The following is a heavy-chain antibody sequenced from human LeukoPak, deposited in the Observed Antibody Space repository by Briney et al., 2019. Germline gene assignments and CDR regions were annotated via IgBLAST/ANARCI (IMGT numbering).Heavy chain of an antibody. D-gene: IGHD3-10*01. J-gene: IGHJ6*02. CDR1: GGSISSYY. V-gene: IGHV4-4*07. Sequence: PSETLSLTCTVSGGSISSYYWSWIRQPAGKGLEWVGRIYTSGSTNYNPSLKSRVTMSVDTSKNQFSLKLSSVTAADTAVYYCARDLAYGSGSYYKDYYYYYGMDVWGQGTTVTVSS. CDR2: IYTSGST. CDR3: ARDLAYGSGSYYKDYYYYYGMDV.